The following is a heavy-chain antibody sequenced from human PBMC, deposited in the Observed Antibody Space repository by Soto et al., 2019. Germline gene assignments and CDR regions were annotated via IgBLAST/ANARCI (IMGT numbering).Heavy chain of an antibody. CDR2: ISGSGGST. CDR3: AKDPQQLVPLLLDY. D-gene: IGHD6-6*01. V-gene: IGHV3-23*01. J-gene: IGHJ4*02. Sequence: RRLSCAASGFTFSSYAMSWVRQAPGKGLEWVSAISGSGGSTYYADSVKGRFTISRDNSKNTLYLQMNSLRAEDTAVYYCAKDPQQLVPLLLDYWGQGTLVTVSS. CDR1: GFTFSSYA.